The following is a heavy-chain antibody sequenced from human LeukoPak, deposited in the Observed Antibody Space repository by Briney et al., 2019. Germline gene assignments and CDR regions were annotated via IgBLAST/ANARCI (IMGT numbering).Heavy chain of an antibody. J-gene: IGHJ6*02. CDR3: ARQSGHYYDSSGYYNKYYGMDV. D-gene: IGHD3-22*01. V-gene: IGHV4-59*08. CDR2: IYYSGST. CDR1: GGSISSYY. Sequence: SETLSLTCTVSGGSISSYYWSWIRQPPGKGLEWIGYIYYSGSTNYNPSLKSRVTISVDTSKNQFSLKLSSVTAADTAVYYCARQSGHYYDSSGYYNKYYGMDVWGQGTTVTVSS.